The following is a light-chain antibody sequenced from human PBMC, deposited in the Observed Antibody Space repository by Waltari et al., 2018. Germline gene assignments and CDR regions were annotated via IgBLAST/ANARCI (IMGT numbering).Light chain of an antibody. CDR1: QSISSY. V-gene: IGKV1-39*01. J-gene: IGKJ3*01. CDR3: QQYNSYSCG. Sequence: DIQMTQSPSSLSASVGDRVVITCRASQSISSYLNWYHQETGKAPKLLIYKAANLQSGVPSRLSGSGSGTDFTLTIISLQPEDFATYYCQQYNSYSCGFGPGTTVDLK. CDR2: KAA.